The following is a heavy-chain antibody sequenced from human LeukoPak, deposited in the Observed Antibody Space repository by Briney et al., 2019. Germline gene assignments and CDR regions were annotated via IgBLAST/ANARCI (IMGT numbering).Heavy chain of an antibody. V-gene: IGHV3-21*01. J-gene: IGHJ4*02. Sequence: GGSLRLSCAASGFTFSSYSMSWVRQAPGKGLEWVSSISSSGSSIYYADSVKGRFTISRDNAKNSLYLQMSSLRAEDTAVYYCARSVFAGYGSGTHYDYWGQGTLVTVSS. CDR1: GFTFSSYS. CDR2: ISSSGSSI. D-gene: IGHD3-10*01. CDR3: ARSVFAGYGSGTHYDY.